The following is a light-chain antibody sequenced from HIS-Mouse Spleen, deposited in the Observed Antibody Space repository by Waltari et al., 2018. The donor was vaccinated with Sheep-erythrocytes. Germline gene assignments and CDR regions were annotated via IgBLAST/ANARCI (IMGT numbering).Light chain of an antibody. CDR3: CSYAGSYTFWV. Sequence: QSALTQPRSVSGSPGQSVTISCTGTSRDVGGYYYVSWYQQHPGKAPKLMIYDVSKRPSGVPDRFSGSKSGNTASLTISGLQAEDEADYYCCSYAGSYTFWVFGGGTKLTVL. CDR2: DVS. V-gene: IGLV2-11*01. CDR1: SRDVGGYYY. J-gene: IGLJ3*02.